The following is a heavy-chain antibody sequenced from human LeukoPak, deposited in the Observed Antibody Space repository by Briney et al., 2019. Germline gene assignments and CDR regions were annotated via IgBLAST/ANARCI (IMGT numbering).Heavy chain of an antibody. D-gene: IGHD3-10*01. Sequence: GGSLRLSCAASGFTFISCAMFWVRQAPGKGLEWVSTVSGGGGSPYYADSVTGRFTISRDNSKTTLYLQMNSVTVEDTAVYYCAKGGGPPAKNFDYWGQGTLVTVSS. CDR2: VSGGGGSP. CDR1: GFTFISCA. V-gene: IGHV3-23*01. J-gene: IGHJ4*02. CDR3: AKGGGPPAKNFDY.